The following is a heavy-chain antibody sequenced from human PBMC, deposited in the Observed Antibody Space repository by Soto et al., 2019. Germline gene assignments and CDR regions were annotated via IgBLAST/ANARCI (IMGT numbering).Heavy chain of an antibody. V-gene: IGHV4-34*01. J-gene: IGHJ4*02. CDR1: GGSFSGYY. D-gene: IGHD3-9*01. CDR3: ARGPSLRYFDWLKRRPLLYYFDY. CDR2: INHSGST. Sequence: KTSETLSLTCAVYGGSFSGYYWSWIRQPPGKGLEWIGEINHSGSTNYNPSLKSRVTISVDTSKNQFSLKLSSVTAADTAVYYCARGPSLRYFDWLKRRPLLYYFDYWGQGTLVTVSS.